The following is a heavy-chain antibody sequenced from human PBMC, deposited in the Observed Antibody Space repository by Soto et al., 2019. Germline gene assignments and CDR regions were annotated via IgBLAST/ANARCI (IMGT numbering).Heavy chain of an antibody. V-gene: IGHV4-38-2*01. D-gene: IGHD2-15*01. CDR1: GFFISSGNY. Sequence: SETLSLTCAGSGFFISSGNYWGWIRKPPGKGLEWIGSIFHGGNTYYNPALKSRVTISVDMSKNQFSLKLNSVTAADTAVYYCARARWYDAFDVWGQGTVVTVSS. J-gene: IGHJ3*01. CDR3: ARARWYDAFDV. CDR2: IFHGGNT.